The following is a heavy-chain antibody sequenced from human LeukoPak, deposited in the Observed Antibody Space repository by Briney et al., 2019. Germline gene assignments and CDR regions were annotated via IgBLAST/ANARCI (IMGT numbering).Heavy chain of an antibody. V-gene: IGHV4-34*01. CDR2: INHSGST. CDR1: GGSFSGYY. CDR3: ARARRITIFGVVRNEYYFDY. Sequence: PSETLSLTCAVYGGSFSGYYWSWIRPPPGKGLEWVGEINHSGSTNYNPSLKSRVTISVDTSKNQFSLKLSSATAADTAVYYCARARRITIFGVVRNEYYFDYWGQGTLVTVSS. J-gene: IGHJ4*02. D-gene: IGHD3-3*01.